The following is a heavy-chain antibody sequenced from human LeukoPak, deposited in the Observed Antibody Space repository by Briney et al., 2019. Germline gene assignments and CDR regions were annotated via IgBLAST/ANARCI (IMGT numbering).Heavy chain of an antibody. CDR1: GYTFTSYY. D-gene: IGHD2-21*01. V-gene: IGHV1-46*01. CDR2: INPSGGST. CDR3: ARDCPPSVGGGDCFDAFDI. J-gene: IGHJ3*02. Sequence: ASVKVSCKASGYTFTSYYMHWVRQAPGQGLEWMGIINPSGGSTSYAQKFQGRVTMTRDTSTSTVYMELSSLRSEDTAVYYCARDCPPSVGGGDCFDAFDIWGQGTMVTVSS.